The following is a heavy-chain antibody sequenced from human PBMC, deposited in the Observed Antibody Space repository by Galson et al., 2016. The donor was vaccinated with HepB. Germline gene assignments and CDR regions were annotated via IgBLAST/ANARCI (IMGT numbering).Heavy chain of an antibody. D-gene: IGHD6-19*01. CDR3: AFPAVAGTDYYFDY. Sequence: LRLSCAASGFTFSRYSMNWVRQAPGKGLEWVSSISSSSSYIYYADSVKGRFTISRDNAKNSLYLQMNSLRAEDTAVYYCAFPAVAGTDYYFDYWGQGTLVTVSS. J-gene: IGHJ4*02. CDR1: GFTFSRYS. V-gene: IGHV3-21*01. CDR2: ISSSSSYI.